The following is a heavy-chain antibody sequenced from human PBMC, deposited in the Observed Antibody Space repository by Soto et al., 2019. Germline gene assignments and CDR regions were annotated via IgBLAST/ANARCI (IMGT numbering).Heavy chain of an antibody. J-gene: IGHJ5*02. CDR3: AKGQSLYDYVWGSYRFSAAFTAGTTWEEKPRSGWFDP. CDR1: GFTFSSYA. D-gene: IGHD3-16*02. Sequence: GGSLRLSCAASGFTFSSYAMSWVRQAPGKGLEWVSAISGSGGSTYYADSVKGRFTISRDNSKNTLYLQMNSLRAEDTAVYYCAKGQSLYDYVWGSYRFSAAFTAGTTWEEKPRSGWFDPWGQGTLVTVSS. CDR2: ISGSGGST. V-gene: IGHV3-23*01.